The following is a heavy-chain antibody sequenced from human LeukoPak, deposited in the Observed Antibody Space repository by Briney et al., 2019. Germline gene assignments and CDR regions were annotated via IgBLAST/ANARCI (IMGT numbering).Heavy chain of an antibody. Sequence: GGSLRLSCAASGFTFCGYLMHWVRQAPGKGLGWVANLKQDGSEKHFADSVKGRFTISRDNAENSLYLQMNSLRAEDTAMYYCARGTIAAPGTDYWGQGTLVTVSS. CDR1: GFTFCGYL. D-gene: IGHD6-13*01. J-gene: IGHJ4*02. CDR2: LKQDGSEK. CDR3: ARGTIAAPGTDY. V-gene: IGHV3-7*01.